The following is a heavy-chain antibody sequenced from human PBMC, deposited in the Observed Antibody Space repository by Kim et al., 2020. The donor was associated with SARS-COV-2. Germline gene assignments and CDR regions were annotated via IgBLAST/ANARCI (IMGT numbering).Heavy chain of an antibody. CDR2: ISAYNGNT. V-gene: IGHV1-18*01. CDR3: ARDPSGYSSGWNDAFDI. D-gene: IGHD6-19*01. Sequence: ASVKVSCKASGYTFTSYGISWVRQAPGQGLEWMGWISAYNGNTNYAQKLQGRVTMTTDTSTSTAYMELRSLRSDDTAVYYCARDPSGYSSGWNDAFDIWGQGTMVTVSS. J-gene: IGHJ3*02. CDR1: GYTFTSYG.